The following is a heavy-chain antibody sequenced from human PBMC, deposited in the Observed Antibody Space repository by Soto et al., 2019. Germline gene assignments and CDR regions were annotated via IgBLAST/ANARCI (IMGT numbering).Heavy chain of an antibody. CDR2: IYHSGST. D-gene: IGHD6-6*01. J-gene: IGHJ4*02. CDR3: ARGQLGPHFDY. CDR1: GGSISSCGYS. Sequence: SETLSLTCAVSGGSISSCGYSWSWVRHRPGKGLDWNGYIYHSGSTYYNPSLKSRVTISVDRSKNQFSLKLSSVTAADTAVYYCARGQLGPHFDYWGQGTLVTVSS. V-gene: IGHV4-30-2*01.